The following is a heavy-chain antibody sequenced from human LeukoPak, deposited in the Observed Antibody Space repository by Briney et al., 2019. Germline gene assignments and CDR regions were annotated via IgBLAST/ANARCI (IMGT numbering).Heavy chain of an antibody. V-gene: IGHV3-7*03. CDR3: ARDPVAATGIAFDI. J-gene: IGHJ3*02. CDR2: IKQDGSEK. D-gene: IGHD2-15*01. CDR1: GFTFSSYW. Sequence: GGCLRLSCAASGFTFSSYWMSWVRQAPGKGLEWVANIKQDGSEKYYVDSVKGRFTISRDNAKNSLYLQMNSLRAEDTAVYYCARDPVAATGIAFDIWGQGTMVTVSS.